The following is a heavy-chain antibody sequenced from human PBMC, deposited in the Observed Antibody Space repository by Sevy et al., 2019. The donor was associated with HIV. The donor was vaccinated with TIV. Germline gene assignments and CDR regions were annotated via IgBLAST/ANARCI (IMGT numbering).Heavy chain of an antibody. D-gene: IGHD4-17*01. V-gene: IGHV4-34*01. CDR1: GESFSNYY. J-gene: IGHJ4*02. CDR2: IDHSGRS. CDR3: ARGPKPLRSDYGDYRGVGYYFDS. Sequence: SETLSLTCAVYGESFSNYYWSWIRLSPGKGLESIGEIDHSGRSDYNPSLKSRVTMSVDTSKHQFSLKLTSVTAADTAVYYCARGPKPLRSDYGDYRGVGYYFDSWGQGTLVTVSS.